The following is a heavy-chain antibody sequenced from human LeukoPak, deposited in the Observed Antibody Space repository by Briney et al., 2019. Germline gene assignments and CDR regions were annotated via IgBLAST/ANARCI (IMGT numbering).Heavy chain of an antibody. CDR1: GGSTSRYY. CDR2: LYYSGST. CDR3: ARLPGIAAI. J-gene: IGHJ4*02. D-gene: IGHD6-13*01. V-gene: IGHV4-59*08. Sequence: SETLSLTCTVSGGSTSRYYWSWIRQPPGQRLEWLGYLYYSGSTTYNPSLKSRLTMSLDTSKDQISLRLISLTAADTAVYYCARLPGIAAIWGQGTLVTVSS.